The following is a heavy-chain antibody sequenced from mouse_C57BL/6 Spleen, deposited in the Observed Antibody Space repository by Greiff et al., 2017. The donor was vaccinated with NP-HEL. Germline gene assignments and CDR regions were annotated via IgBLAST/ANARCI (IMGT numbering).Heavy chain of an antibody. J-gene: IGHJ2*01. V-gene: IGHV1-22*01. CDR1: GYTFTDYN. Sequence: EVQLHQSGPELVKPGASVKMSCKASGYTFTDYNMHWVKQSHGKSLEWIGYINPNNGGTAYNQKFKGKAILTADKSSSTAYMELRSLTSEDSAVYYCTRKPSYYSNYIYFDYWGQGTTLTVSS. CDR2: INPNNGGT. D-gene: IGHD2-5*01. CDR3: TRKPSYYSNYIYFDY.